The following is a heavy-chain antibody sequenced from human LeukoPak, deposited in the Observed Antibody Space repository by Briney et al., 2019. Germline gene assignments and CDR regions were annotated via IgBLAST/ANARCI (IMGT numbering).Heavy chain of an antibody. CDR2: INPSGGST. J-gene: IGHJ3*02. V-gene: IGHV1-46*01. CDR3: ARDRIGYCSGGSCYKGGAFDI. CDR1: GYTFTSYY. Sequence: ALVKVSCKASGYTFTSYYMHWVRQAPGQGLEWMGIINPSGGSTSYAQKFQGRVTMTRDTSTSTVYMELSSLRSEDTAVYYCARDRIGYCSGGSCYKGGAFDIWGQGTMVTVSS. D-gene: IGHD2-15*01.